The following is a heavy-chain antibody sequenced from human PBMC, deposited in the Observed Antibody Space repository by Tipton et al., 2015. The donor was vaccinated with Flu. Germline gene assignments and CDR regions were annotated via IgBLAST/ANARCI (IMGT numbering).Heavy chain of an antibody. Sequence: TLSLTCTVSGDSVSSYYWSWIRQPPGKGLEWVGYIYHSGSRNFNPSLKSRVTMSVDTSKNQLFLQLRSVTAADTAVYYCARVERSGGIWKGWFDPWGRGTLVTVSS. V-gene: IGHV4-59*02. J-gene: IGHJ5*02. CDR3: ARVERSGGIWKGWFDP. CDR1: GDSVSSYY. D-gene: IGHD2-15*01. CDR2: IYHSGSR.